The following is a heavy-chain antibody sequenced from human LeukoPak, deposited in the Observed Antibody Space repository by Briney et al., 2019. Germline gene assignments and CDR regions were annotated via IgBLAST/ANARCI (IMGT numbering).Heavy chain of an antibody. CDR2: IIPIFGTA. CDR1: GGTFSSYA. CDR3: ARDKDSPRWFDP. J-gene: IGHJ5*02. V-gene: IGHV1-69*13. Sequence: AASVKVSCKASGGTFSSYAISWVRQAPGQGLEWMGGIIPIFGTANYAQKFQGRVTITADESTSTAYMELNSLRSEDTAVYYCARDKDSPRWFDPWGQGTLVTVSS.